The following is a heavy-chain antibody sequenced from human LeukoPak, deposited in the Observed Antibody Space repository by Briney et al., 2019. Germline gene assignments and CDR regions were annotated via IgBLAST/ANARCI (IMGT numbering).Heavy chain of an antibody. CDR2: IIPIFGTA. CDR1: GGTFSSYA. V-gene: IGHV1-69*13. J-gene: IGHJ5*02. CDR3: ASDSDFRGGWAWFDP. Sequence: ASVKVSCKASGGTFSSYAISWVRQAPGQGLEWMGGIIPIFGTANYAQKFQGRVTITADESTSTAYMELSSLRSEDTAVYYCASDSDFRGGWAWFDPWGQGTLVTGSS. D-gene: IGHD3-16*01.